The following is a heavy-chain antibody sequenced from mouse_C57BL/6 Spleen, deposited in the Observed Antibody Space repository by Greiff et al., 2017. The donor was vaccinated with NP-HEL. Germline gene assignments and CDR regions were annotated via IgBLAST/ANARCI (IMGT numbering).Heavy chain of an antibody. CDR2: ISSGGSYT. CDR3: ARQKGYGSHWYFDV. CDR1: GFTFSSYG. D-gene: IGHD1-1*01. V-gene: IGHV5-6*01. Sequence: EVQVVESGGDLVKPGGSLKLSCAASGFTFSSYGMSWVRQTPDKRLEWVATISSGGSYTYYPDSVKGRFTISRDNAKNTLYLQMSSLKSEDTAMYYWARQKGYGSHWYFDVWGTGTTVTVSS. J-gene: IGHJ1*03.